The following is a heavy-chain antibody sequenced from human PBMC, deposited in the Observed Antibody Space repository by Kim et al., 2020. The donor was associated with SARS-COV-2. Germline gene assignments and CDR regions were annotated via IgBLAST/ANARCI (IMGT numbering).Heavy chain of an antibody. CDR1: GFTFSSYA. J-gene: IGHJ6*02. CDR2: ISGSGGST. V-gene: IGHV3-23*01. Sequence: GGSLRLSCAASGFTFSSYAMSWVRQAPGKGLEWVSAISGSGGSTYYADSVKGRFTISRDNSKNTLYLQMNSLRAEDTAVYYCAKSMVTIPGYYYGMDVWGQGTTVTVSS. D-gene: IGHD4-17*01. CDR3: AKSMVTIPGYYYGMDV.